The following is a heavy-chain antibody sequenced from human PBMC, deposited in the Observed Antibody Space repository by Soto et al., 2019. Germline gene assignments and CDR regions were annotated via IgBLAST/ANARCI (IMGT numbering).Heavy chain of an antibody. J-gene: IGHJ4*02. D-gene: IGHD2-21*01. CDR3: AKDGHLGGGDGYNYFDY. V-gene: IGHV3-23*01. CDR2: ISGSGGST. Sequence: GGSLRLSCAASGFTFSSYAMSWVRQAPGKGLEWVSAISGSGGSTYYADSVKGRFTISRDNSKNTLYLQMNSLRAEDTAVYYCAKDGHLGGGDGYNYFDYWGQGTLVTVSS. CDR1: GFTFSSYA.